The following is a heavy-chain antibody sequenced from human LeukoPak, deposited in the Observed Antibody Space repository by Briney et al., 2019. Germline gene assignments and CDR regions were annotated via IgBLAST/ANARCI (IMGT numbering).Heavy chain of an antibody. CDR1: GFTFSTYN. Sequence: GGSLRLSCAASGFTFSTYNMNWVRQAPGKGLDWVSTISGSGANTYYADSVKGRFTISRDNSKNTLYLQMNSLRAEDTAIYYCAKDPVATTLWGQGTLVTVSP. CDR3: AKDPVATTL. CDR2: ISGSGANT. J-gene: IGHJ4*02. V-gene: IGHV3-23*01. D-gene: IGHD5-24*01.